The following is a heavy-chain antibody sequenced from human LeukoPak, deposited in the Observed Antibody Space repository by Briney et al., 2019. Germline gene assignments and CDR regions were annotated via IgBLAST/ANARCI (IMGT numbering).Heavy chain of an antibody. CDR1: GGSISSGGYY. J-gene: IGHJ4*02. D-gene: IGHD3-16*02. CDR2: IYYSGST. CDR3: ARTYYDYVWGSYLFDY. V-gene: IGHV4-31*03. Sequence: PSETLSLTCTVSGGSISSGGYYWSWIRQHPGKGLEWIGYIYYSGSTFYNPPLKSRVTISVDTSKNQFSLKLSSVTAADTAVYYCARTYYDYVWGSYLFDYWGQGTLVTVSS.